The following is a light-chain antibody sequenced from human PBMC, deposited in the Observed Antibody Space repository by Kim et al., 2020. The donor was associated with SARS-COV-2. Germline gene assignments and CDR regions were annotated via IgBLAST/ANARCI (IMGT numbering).Light chain of an antibody. J-gene: IGKJ1*01. Sequence: EIVMTQSPATLSVSPGERATLSCRASQSVSSYLAWYQQKPGQAPRLLIYGASTRATGIPARFSGSGSGTEFTLTISSLQSEDFAIYYCQQYNNWPVTFGQGTKVDIK. CDR2: GAS. V-gene: IGKV3-15*01. CDR3: QQYNNWPVT. CDR1: QSVSSY.